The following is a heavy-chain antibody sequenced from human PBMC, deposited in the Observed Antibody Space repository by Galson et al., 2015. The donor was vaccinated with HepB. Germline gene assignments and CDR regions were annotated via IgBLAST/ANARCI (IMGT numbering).Heavy chain of an antibody. J-gene: IGHJ6*02. D-gene: IGHD3-9*01. CDR1: GFTFSDYY. CDR3: ARANYDILTGYYSGSYYYYYGMDV. V-gene: IGHV3-11*06. Sequence: SLRLSCAASGFTFSDYYMSWIRQAPGKGLEWVSYISSSSSYTNYADSVKGRFTISRDNAKNSLYLQMNSLRAEDTAVYYCARANYDILTGYYSGSYYYYYGMDVWGQGTTVTVSS. CDR2: ISSSSSYT.